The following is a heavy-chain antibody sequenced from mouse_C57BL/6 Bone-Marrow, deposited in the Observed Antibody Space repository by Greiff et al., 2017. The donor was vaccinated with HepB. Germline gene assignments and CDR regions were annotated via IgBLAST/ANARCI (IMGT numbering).Heavy chain of an antibody. V-gene: IGHV3-8*01. J-gene: IGHJ4*01. CDR1: GYSITSDY. CDR2: ISYSGST. CDR3: ARRFQGDDYDWAMDY. D-gene: IGHD2-4*01. Sequence: DVMLVESGPGLAKPSQTLSLTCSVTGYSITSDYWNWIRKFPGNKLEYMGYISYSGSTYYNPSLKSRISITRDTSKNQYYLQLNSVTTEDTATYYCARRFQGDDYDWAMDYWGQGTSVTVSS.